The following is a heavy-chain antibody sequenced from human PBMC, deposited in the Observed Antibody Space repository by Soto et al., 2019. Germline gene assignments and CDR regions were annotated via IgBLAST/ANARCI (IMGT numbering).Heavy chain of an antibody. V-gene: IGHV4-59*01. D-gene: IGHD4-17*01. CDR1: GVSISSYY. CDR2: IYYSGST. Sequence: SESLSLTCTVSGVSISSYYWSWIRQPPGKGLEWIGYIYYSGSTNYNPSLKSRVTISVDTSKNQFSLKLSSVTAADTAVYYCARRYGASFDYWGQGTLVTVSS. CDR3: ARRYGASFDY. J-gene: IGHJ4*02.